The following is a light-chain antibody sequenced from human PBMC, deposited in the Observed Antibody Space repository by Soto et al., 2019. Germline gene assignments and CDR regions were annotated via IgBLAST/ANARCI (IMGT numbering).Light chain of an antibody. CDR1: QSISTY. V-gene: IGKV1-39*01. J-gene: IGKJ5*01. Sequence: DIHLTLSASSLSASGDPRLTITCQASQSISTYLNWYQKKPGNAPSLLIYDAPRLQSGVPSRFSGSGGGTDFTLSISRVQPEGFAIYFCQQSDKVPITFGEGTRLEIK. CDR2: DAP. CDR3: QQSDKVPIT.